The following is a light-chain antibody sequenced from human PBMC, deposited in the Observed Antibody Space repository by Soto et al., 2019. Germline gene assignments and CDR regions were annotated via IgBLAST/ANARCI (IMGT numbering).Light chain of an antibody. V-gene: IGKV3-15*01. CDR2: GAS. Sequence: MMMTQSPATLSVSPGERVTLSCRTSHSVNSHVAWYQQKPGQAPRLLLYGASTRATGIPVRFSGSGFGTEFTPTINSLQSEDFSVYYCQQDKNWPLFGQRTRPEI. J-gene: IGKJ5*01. CDR1: HSVNSH. CDR3: QQDKNWPL.